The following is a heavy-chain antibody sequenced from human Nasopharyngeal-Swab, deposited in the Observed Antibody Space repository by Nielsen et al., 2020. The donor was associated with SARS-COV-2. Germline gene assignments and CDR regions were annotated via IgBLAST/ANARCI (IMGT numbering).Heavy chain of an antibody. CDR3: ARVEAGYSSGGPYYYYGMGV. J-gene: IGHJ6*02. D-gene: IGHD6-19*01. CDR1: GYTFTSYA. V-gene: IGHV1-3*01. CDR2: INAGNGNT. Sequence: ASVKVSCKASGYTFTSYAMHWVRQAPGQRLEWMGWINAGNGNTKYSQKFQGRVTITRDTSASTAYMELSSLRSEDTAVYYCARVEAGYSSGGPYYYYGMGVWGQGTTVTVSS.